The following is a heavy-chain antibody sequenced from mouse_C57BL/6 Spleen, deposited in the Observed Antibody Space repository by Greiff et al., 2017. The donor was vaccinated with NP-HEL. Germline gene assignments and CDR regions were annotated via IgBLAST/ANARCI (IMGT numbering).Heavy chain of an antibody. J-gene: IGHJ4*01. CDR2: ISDGGSYT. V-gene: IGHV5-4*01. CDR1: GFTFSSYA. D-gene: IGHD1-1*01. Sequence: EVKLVESGGGLVKPGGSLKLSCAASGFTFSSYAMSWVRQTPEKRLEWVATISDGGSYTYYPDNVKGRFTISRDSAKNNPYLQMSHLKSEDKAMYYCARDHYYGSSYRYAMDYWGQGASVTVSS. CDR3: ARDHYYGSSYRYAMDY.